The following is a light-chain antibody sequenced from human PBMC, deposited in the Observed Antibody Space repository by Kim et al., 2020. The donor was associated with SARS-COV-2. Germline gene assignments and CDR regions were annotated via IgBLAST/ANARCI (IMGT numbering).Light chain of an antibody. Sequence: DIHMTQFPSTLSASVGDTVTITCRASQSINRWMAWYQQKPGKAPKALMFETDKLESGVPSRFSGSGSGTEFTLILSSLQPDDFATYYCQQYKNYSRTFGQGTKVDIK. V-gene: IGKV1-5*03. CDR3: QQYKNYSRT. CDR2: ETD. CDR1: QSINRW. J-gene: IGKJ1*01.